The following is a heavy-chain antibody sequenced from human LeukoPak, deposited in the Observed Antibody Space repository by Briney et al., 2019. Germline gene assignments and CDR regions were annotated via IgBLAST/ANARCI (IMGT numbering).Heavy chain of an antibody. V-gene: IGHV3-74*01. J-gene: IGHJ5*02. CDR3: ARASRRVPAAIVPFNWFDP. CDR1: GFTFSSYW. Sequence: PGGSLRLSCAASGFTFSSYWMSWVRQAPGKGLVWVSRINSDGSSTSYADSVKGRFTISRDNAKNTLYLQMNSLRAEDTAVYYCARASRRVPAAIVPFNWFDPWGQGTLVTVSS. D-gene: IGHD2-2*01. CDR2: INSDGSST.